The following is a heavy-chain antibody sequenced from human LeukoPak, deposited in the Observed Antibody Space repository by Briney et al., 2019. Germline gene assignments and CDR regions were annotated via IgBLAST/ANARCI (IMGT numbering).Heavy chain of an antibody. CDR2: INHSGST. Sequence: SETLSLTCAVYGGSFSGYYCSWIRQPPGKGLEWIGEINHSGSTNYNPSLESRVTISVDTSKNQFSLKLSSVTAADTAVYYCARSSANYYYYYMDVWGKGTTVTVSS. J-gene: IGHJ6*03. V-gene: IGHV4-34*01. CDR3: ARSSANYYYYYMDV. CDR1: GGSFSGYY.